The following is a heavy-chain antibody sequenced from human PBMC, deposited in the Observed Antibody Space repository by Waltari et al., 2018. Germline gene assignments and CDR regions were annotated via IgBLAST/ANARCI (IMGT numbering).Heavy chain of an antibody. V-gene: IGHV6-1*01. J-gene: IGHJ4*02. CDR1: GETVSSNRAA. CDR2: TYYRSKWFN. CDR3: ARGNLYFDY. Sequence: QGRLQQSGPGLVEPSQILSLTCVISGETVSSNRAAWNWIRKSPSRGLEWLGRTYYRSKWFNQYAVSVKSRITINPDTSKNQFSLQLNSVTPEDTAVYYCARGNLYFDYWGQGTLVTVSS.